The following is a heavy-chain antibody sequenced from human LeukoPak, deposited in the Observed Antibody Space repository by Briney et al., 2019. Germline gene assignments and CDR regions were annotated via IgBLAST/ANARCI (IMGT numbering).Heavy chain of an antibody. V-gene: IGHV3-13*04. J-gene: IGHJ3*01. CDR3: VRGSRRVQLPRSYDFDV. CDR2: LCTAGDS. D-gene: IGHD3-9*01. CDR1: GFTLSSHD. Sequence: GGSLRLSCAVSGFTLSSHDISWGRQASGKGLEWVAILCTAGDSYYADSVRGRFSTSREEAENSVYLQMNRLGAGDTAVYYCVRGSRRVQLPRSYDFDVWGQGTVVTVSS.